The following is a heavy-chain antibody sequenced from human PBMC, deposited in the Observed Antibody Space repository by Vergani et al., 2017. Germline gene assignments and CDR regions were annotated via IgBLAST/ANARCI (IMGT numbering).Heavy chain of an antibody. V-gene: IGHV3-53*04. Sequence: VQLQESGPGLVKPSETLSLTCTVSGGSISSSSYYWGWVRQAPGKGLEWVSVIYSGGSTYYADSVKGRFTISRHNSKNTLYLQMNSLRAEDTAVYYCARSLYSSSWHYGMDVWGQGTTVTVSS. CDR3: ARSLYSSSWHYGMDV. J-gene: IGHJ6*02. D-gene: IGHD6-13*01. CDR2: IYSGGST. CDR1: GGSISSSSYY.